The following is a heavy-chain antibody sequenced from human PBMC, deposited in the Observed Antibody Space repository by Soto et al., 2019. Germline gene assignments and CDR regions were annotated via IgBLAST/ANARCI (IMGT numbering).Heavy chain of an antibody. CDR2: IYYSGST. D-gene: IGHD3-10*01. Sequence: SETLSLTCTVSGGSISSGGYYWSWIRQHPGKGLEWIGYIYYSGSTYYNPSLKSRVTISVDTSKNQFSLKLSSVTAADTAVYYCARDIVKYYGSGSYRQYNWFDPWGQGTLVTVSS. CDR1: GGSISSGGYY. CDR3: ARDIVKYYGSGSYRQYNWFDP. V-gene: IGHV4-31*03. J-gene: IGHJ5*02.